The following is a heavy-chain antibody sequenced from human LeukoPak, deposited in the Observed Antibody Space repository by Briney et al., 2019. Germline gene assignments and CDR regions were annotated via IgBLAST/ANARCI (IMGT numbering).Heavy chain of an antibody. D-gene: IGHD6-6*01. J-gene: IGHJ4*02. Sequence: GGSLRLSCAASGFTFSSYWMHWVRQAPGKGLEWVAFIRYDGSNKYYADSVKGRFTISRDNSKNTLYLQMNSLRAEDTAVYYCEIPYSSSSVDYWGQGTLVTVSS. CDR3: EIPYSSSSVDY. V-gene: IGHV3-30*02. CDR2: IRYDGSNK. CDR1: GFTFSSYW.